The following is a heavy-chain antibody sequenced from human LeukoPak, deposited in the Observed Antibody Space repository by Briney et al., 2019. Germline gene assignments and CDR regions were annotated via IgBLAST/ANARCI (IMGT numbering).Heavy chain of an antibody. CDR1: GFTFSSYG. V-gene: IGHV3-30*18. J-gene: IGHJ4*02. CDR2: ISYDGSNK. D-gene: IGHD3-10*01. CDR3: AKPRPWVGGSGSYYFDY. Sequence: GGSLRLSCAASGFTFSSYGMHWVRQAPGKGLEWVAVISYDGSNKYYADSVKGRFTISRDNSKNTLYLQMNSLRAEDTAVYYCAKPRPWVGGSGSYYFDYWGQGTLVTVSS.